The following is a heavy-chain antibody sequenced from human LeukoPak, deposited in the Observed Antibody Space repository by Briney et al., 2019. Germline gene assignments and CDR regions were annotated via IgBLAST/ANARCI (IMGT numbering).Heavy chain of an antibody. CDR3: VSRRHTGGGFQY. D-gene: IGHD3-16*01. Sequence: SETLSLTCTVSGGSISTYFCSWIRQPPGKGLEWIGYIYYSGSTNYNPSLKSRVTISVDTSKNQFSLKLSSVTAADTAVYYCVSRRHTGGGFQYWGQGTLVTVSS. V-gene: IGHV4-59*12. J-gene: IGHJ1*01. CDR1: GGSISTYF. CDR2: IYYSGST.